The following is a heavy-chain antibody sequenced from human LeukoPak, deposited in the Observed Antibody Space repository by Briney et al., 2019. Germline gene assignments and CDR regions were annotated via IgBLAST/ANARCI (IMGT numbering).Heavy chain of an antibody. Sequence: ASVKVSCKASGYPFTDYGIGWVRQAPGQGPEWMGWISAYNGNTNYAQKIQGRVTMTTEPSTSTVYMELKSLRSDDTAVYYCARPFKEDVLGNTMGWFDPWGQGTLIPVSS. J-gene: IGHJ5*02. CDR2: ISAYNGNT. CDR3: ARPFKEDVLGNTMGWFDP. V-gene: IGHV1-18*01. D-gene: IGHD3-10*01. CDR1: GYPFTDYG.